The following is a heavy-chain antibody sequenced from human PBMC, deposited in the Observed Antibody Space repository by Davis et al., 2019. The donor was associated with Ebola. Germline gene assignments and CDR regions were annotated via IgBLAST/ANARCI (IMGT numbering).Heavy chain of an antibody. Sequence: PGGSLRLSCLTSGFTFSSYGMDWVRQAPGKGLEWVAVIWNDGSNKFYADSVKGRFTISRDNSKNTLYLQMNSLRAEDTAVYYCARESGGYSNWFDPWGQGTLVTVSS. CDR2: IWNDGSNK. V-gene: IGHV3-33*01. CDR3: ARESGGYSNWFDP. J-gene: IGHJ5*02. D-gene: IGHD3-10*01. CDR1: GFTFSSYG.